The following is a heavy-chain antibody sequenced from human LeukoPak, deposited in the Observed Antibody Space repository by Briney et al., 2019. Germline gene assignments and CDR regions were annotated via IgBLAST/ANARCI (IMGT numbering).Heavy chain of an antibody. V-gene: IGHV3-11*01. CDR2: ISSSGSTI. Sequence: GGSLRLSCAASGFTFSDYYMSWIRQAPGKGLEWVSYISSSGSTIYYADSVKGRFTISRDNAKNSLYLHMNSLRAEDMALYYCAKALGRYYYYYMDVWGKGTTVTVSS. CDR3: AKALGRYYYYYMDV. CDR1: GFTFSDYY. J-gene: IGHJ6*03.